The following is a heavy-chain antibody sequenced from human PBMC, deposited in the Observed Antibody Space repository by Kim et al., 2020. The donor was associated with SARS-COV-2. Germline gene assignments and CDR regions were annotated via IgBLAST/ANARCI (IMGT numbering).Heavy chain of an antibody. D-gene: IGHD1-26*01. J-gene: IGHJ4*02. V-gene: IGHV4-4*07. CDR2: IYTSGGT. CDR1: GGSISSNY. CDR3: ARGSSQHGGIFDY. Sequence: SETLSLTCTVSGGSISSNYWSWIRQPAGKGLEYIGRIYTSGGTNYNPSLKSRVTMSVDTSKNQFSLNLSSVTAADTAMYYCARGSSQHGGIFDYWGQGTLVTVSS.